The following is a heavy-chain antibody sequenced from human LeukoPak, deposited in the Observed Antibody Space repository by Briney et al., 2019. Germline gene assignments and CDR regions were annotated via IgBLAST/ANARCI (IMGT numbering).Heavy chain of an antibody. D-gene: IGHD3-22*01. Sequence: GGTLRLSCAASGFAVSTNYMSWVRQAPGKGLEWVSDIYTDRTTKYAASVQGRFTISRDNSKNTVYLQMNSLRAEDTAVYYCARVRYYYDSSDYLFDYWGQGTLVTVSS. CDR2: IYTDRTT. CDR3: ARVRYYYDSSDYLFDY. CDR1: GFAVSTNY. V-gene: IGHV3-53*01. J-gene: IGHJ4*02.